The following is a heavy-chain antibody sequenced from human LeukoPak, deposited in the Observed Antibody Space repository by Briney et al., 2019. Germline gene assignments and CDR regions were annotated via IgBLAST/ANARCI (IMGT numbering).Heavy chain of an antibody. CDR2: IYYSGST. CDR3: AAPRGTSWYFDL. Sequence: SETLSLTCTVSGGSISSSSYYWGWIRQPPGKGLEWIGSIYYSGSTYYNPSLKSRVTISVDTSKNQFSLKLSSVTAADTAVYYCAAPRGTSWYFDLWGRGTLVTVSS. D-gene: IGHD2-2*01. J-gene: IGHJ2*01. CDR1: GGSISSSSYY. V-gene: IGHV4-39*01.